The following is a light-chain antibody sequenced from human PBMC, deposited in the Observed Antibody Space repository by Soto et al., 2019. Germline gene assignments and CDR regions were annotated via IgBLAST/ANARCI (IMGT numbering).Light chain of an antibody. CDR1: QSVSSN. CDR3: QQYKDWPRT. CDR2: GAS. V-gene: IGKV3-15*01. Sequence: EIVLTQTPGTLSLSPGERATLSCRASQSVSSNLAWYQQKPGQAPRLLIYGASTRATDIPARFSGSGSGTEFTLTISSLQSEDFVVYYCQQYKDWPRTFGQGTKVDI. J-gene: IGKJ1*01.